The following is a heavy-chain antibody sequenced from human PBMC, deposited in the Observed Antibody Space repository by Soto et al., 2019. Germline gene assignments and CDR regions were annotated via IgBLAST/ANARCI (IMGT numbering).Heavy chain of an antibody. V-gene: IGHV1-3*01. Sequence: QVQLVQPGAEVRKPGASVELPCKASGYTLTNFAMQWVRQAPGQRLEWMGWINGGNGSTKYSQNFQGRVTITTDTSASTVYMEVSSLRSEDTAVYFCAREGLSGRGYFYYYMAIWSKATTVTVSS. CDR2: INGGNGST. D-gene: IGHD3-9*01. CDR1: GYTLTNFA. J-gene: IGHJ6*03. CDR3: AREGLSGRGYFYYYMAI.